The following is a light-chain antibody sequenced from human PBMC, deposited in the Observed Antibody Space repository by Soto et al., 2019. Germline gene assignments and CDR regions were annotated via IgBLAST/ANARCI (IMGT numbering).Light chain of an antibody. CDR2: EGS. V-gene: IGLV2-23*01. J-gene: IGLJ1*01. CDR1: SSDVGSYNL. Sequence: QSVLTQPASVSGSPGQSITISCTGTSSDVGSYNLVSWYQQHPGKAPKLMIYEGSKRPSGVSNRFSGSKSGNTASLTISGLQAEDGADYYCCSYAGSIPYVFGTGSKVTVL. CDR3: CSYAGSIPYV.